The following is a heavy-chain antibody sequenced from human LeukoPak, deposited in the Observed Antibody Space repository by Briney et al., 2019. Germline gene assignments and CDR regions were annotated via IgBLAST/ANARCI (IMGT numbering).Heavy chain of an antibody. D-gene: IGHD1-26*01. V-gene: IGHV3-21*05. CDR2: ISSSSGYT. Sequence: GGSLRLSCAASGFTFSTFAMNWVRQAPGKGLEWVSYISSSSGYTNYADSVKGRFTISRDNAKNSLYLQMNSLRAEDTAVYYCARVYSGSYYDFDYWGQGTLVTVSS. CDR1: GFTFSTFA. CDR3: ARVYSGSYYDFDY. J-gene: IGHJ4*02.